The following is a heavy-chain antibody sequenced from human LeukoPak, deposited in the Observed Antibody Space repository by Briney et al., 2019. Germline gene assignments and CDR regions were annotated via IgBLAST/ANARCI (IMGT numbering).Heavy chain of an antibody. CDR2: IIPIFGTA. V-gene: IGHV1-69*05. Sequence: SVKVSCKASGGTFSSYAISWVRQAPGQGLEWMGRIIPIFGTANYAQKFQGGVTITTDESTSTAYMELSSLRSEDTAVYYCAGEESRFYQSCSGGSCYSNYYYYMDVWGKGTTVTVSS. CDR1: GGTFSSYA. CDR3: AGEESRFYQSCSGGSCYSNYYYYMDV. D-gene: IGHD2-15*01. J-gene: IGHJ6*03.